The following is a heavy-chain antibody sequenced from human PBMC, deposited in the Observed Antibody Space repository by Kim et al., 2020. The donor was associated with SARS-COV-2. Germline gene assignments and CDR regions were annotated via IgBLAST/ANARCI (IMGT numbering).Heavy chain of an antibody. D-gene: IGHD3-22*01. V-gene: IGHV3-7*01. CDR2: IKQDGSEK. J-gene: IGHJ5*02. CDR1: GFNFSGSF. Sequence: GGSLRLSCAASGFNFSGSFMSWVRQAPGKGLEWVANIKQDGSEKYYVDSVKGRFTISRDNAKKSLYLQMNGLRVEDTAIYYCARKLYYSESGDYGWFDPWGQGTLCTVSS. CDR3: ARKLYYSESGDYGWFDP.